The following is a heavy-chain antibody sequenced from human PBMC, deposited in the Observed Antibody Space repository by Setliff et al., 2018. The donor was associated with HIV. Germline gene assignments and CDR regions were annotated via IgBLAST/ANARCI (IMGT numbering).Heavy chain of an antibody. Sequence: PSETLSLTCAVYGETFSGYYWSWIRQTPGKGLEWIGEINHGGITNSNPSLKSRVTISVDTSKNQFSLKLSSVTAADTAVYYCARAYYYYYMDVWGKGTTVTVSS. J-gene: IGHJ6*03. CDR3: ARAYYYYYMDV. V-gene: IGHV4-34*01. CDR1: GETFSGYY. CDR2: INHGGIT.